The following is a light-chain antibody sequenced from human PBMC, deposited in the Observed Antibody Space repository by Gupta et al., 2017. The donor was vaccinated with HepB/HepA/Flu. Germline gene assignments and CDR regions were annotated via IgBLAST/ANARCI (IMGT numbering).Light chain of an antibody. CDR2: KTS. Sequence: EIQMTQSPSTLSASIGDRVTISCRANQTISTWLAWYQQKPRKAPNLLIYKTSGVQTGVPSRFSGSGSETEFTLTISSLQPDDFAIYYCQHEHNYPMAFGQGTLVDIK. CDR1: QTISTW. CDR3: QHEHNYPMA. V-gene: IGKV1-5*03. J-gene: IGKJ1*01.